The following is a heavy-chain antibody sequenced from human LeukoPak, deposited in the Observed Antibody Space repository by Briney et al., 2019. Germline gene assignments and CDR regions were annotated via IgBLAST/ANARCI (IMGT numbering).Heavy chain of an antibody. CDR3: ARITEGYYGSGKFNWFDP. Sequence: SETLSLTCTVSGGSISSGSYYWSWIRQPPGKGLEWSGYIYWSTYYNPSLKSRITISVDTSKNQFSLKLTPVTAADTAVYYCARITEGYYGSGKFNWFDPWGQGTLVTVSS. J-gene: IGHJ5*02. CDR2: IYWST. D-gene: IGHD3-10*01. V-gene: IGHV4-61*01. CDR1: GGSISSGSYY.